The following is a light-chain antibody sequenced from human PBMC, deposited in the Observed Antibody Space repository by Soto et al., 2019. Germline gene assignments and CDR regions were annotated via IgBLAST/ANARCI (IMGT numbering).Light chain of an antibody. V-gene: IGLV2-8*01. CDR3: SSYAGSNNLV. CDR1: SSDVGGYNY. J-gene: IGLJ2*01. Sequence: QSVLTQPPSASGSPAQSVTISCTGTSSDVGGYNYVSWYQQPPGKAPKLMIYEVSKRPSGVPDRFSGSRSGNTASLTVSGLQAEDEADYYCSSYAGSNNLVFGGGTQLTVL. CDR2: EVS.